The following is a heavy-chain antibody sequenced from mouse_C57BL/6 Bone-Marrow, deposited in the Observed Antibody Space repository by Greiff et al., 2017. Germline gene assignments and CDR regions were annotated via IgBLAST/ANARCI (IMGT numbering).Heavy chain of an antibody. CDR2: IYPRSGNT. Sequence: QVHVKQSGAELARPGASVKLSCKASGYTFTSYGISWVKQRTGQGLEWIGEIYPRSGNTYYNEKFKGKATLTADKSSSTAYMELRSLTSEDSAVYFCASRTGFAYWGQGTLVTVSA. J-gene: IGHJ3*01. V-gene: IGHV1-81*01. CDR3: ASRTGFAY. CDR1: GYTFTSYG.